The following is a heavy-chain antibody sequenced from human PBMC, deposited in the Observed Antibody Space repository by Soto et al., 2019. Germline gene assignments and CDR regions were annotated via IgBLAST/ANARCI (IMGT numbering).Heavy chain of an antibody. V-gene: IGHV1-69*13. J-gene: IGHJ5*02. CDR3: ARGPLFWSGSLPYNWFNP. CDR2: IIPIFGTA. CDR1: GRTFSSYA. Sequence: SVKVSCKASGRTFSSYAISWVRQAPGQGLEWMGGIIPIFGTANYAQKFQGRVTITADESTSTAYMELSSLRSEDTAVYYCARGPLFWSGSLPYNWFNPWGQGTLVTVSS. D-gene: IGHD3-3*01.